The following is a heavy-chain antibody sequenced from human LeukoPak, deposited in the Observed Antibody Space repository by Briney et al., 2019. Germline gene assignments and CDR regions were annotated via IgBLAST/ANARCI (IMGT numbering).Heavy chain of an antibody. CDR1: GYNFTSYW. D-gene: IGHD3-10*01. CDR3: ARDVGSGSYFGGFNS. CDR2: IYPGDSDS. Sequence: GESLKISCKGSGYNFTSYWIGWVRQMPGKGLEWTGIIYPGDSDSRYSPSFQGQVTISADKSISTAYLQWSSLKASDTAMYYCARDVGSGSYFGGFNSWGQGTLVTVSS. V-gene: IGHV5-51*01. J-gene: IGHJ4*02.